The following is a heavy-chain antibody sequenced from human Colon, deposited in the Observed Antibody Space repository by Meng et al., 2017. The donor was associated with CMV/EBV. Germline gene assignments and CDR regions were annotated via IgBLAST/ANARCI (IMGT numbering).Heavy chain of an antibody. V-gene: IGHV4-39*07. CDR2: IYYSGST. J-gene: IGHJ4*02. CDR1: GDSSSSSGYY. Sequence: YGDSSSSSGYYWGWFRQPTGKGLEWIGYIYYSGSTYYNPSLKSRLTISLDTSKNQLSLELTSVTAADTARYYCARDPYNFWSGAPFWGQGMLVTVSS. CDR3: ARDPYNFWSGAPF. D-gene: IGHD3-3*01.